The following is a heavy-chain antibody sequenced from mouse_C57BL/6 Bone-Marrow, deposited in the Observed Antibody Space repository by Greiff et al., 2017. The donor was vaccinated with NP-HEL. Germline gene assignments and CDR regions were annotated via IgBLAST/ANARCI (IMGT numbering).Heavy chain of an antibody. D-gene: IGHD2-1*01. Sequence: VQLQQSGPELVKPGASVKISCKASGYAFSSSWMNWVKQRPGKGLEWIGRIYPGDGDTNYNGKFKGKATLTADKSSSTAYMQLSSLTSEDSAVYFCAEGNYVGAMDYWGQGTSVTVSS. J-gene: IGHJ4*01. CDR2: IYPGDGDT. V-gene: IGHV1-82*01. CDR1: GYAFSSSW. CDR3: AEGNYVGAMDY.